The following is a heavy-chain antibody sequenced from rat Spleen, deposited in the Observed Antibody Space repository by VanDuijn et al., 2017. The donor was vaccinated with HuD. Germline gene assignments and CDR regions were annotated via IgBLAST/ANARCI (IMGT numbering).Heavy chain of an antibody. CDR2: ISYDGSST. CDR3: GRHAYYDGYYHWYFDL. D-gene: IGHD1-12*03. V-gene: IGHV5-7*01. J-gene: IGHJ1*01. CDR1: GFTFSDYN. Sequence: EVQLVESDGGLVQPGRSLKLSCAASGFTFSDYNMAWVRQAPRKGLEWVATISYDGSSTYYRDSVKGRFTISRENAKSTLYLQMDSLRSEDTATYYCGRHAYYDGYYHWYFDLWGPGTMVTVSS.